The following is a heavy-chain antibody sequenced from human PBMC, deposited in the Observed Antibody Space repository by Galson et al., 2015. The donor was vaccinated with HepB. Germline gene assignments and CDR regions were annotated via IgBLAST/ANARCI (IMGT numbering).Heavy chain of an antibody. CDR2: IYYSGST. CDR3: ASSSISIFGVADGDAFDI. CDR1: GGSISSGGYY. V-gene: IGHV4-31*03. D-gene: IGHD3-3*01. J-gene: IGHJ3*02. Sequence: TLSLTCTVSGGSISSGGYYWSWIRQHPGKGLEWIGYIYYSGSTYYNPSLKSRVTISVDTSKNQFSLKLSSVTAADTAVYYCASSSISIFGVADGDAFDIWGQGTMVTVSS.